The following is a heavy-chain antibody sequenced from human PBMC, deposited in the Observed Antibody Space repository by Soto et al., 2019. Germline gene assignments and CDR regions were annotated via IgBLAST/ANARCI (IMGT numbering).Heavy chain of an antibody. V-gene: IGHV1-69*01. D-gene: IGHD3-22*01. CDR1: GGTFSSYA. CDR3: ARSRVTYYNDRSAFDI. Sequence: QVQLVQSGAEVKKPGSSVKVSCKASGGTFSSYAISWVRQAPGQGLEWMGGIIPIFGTANYAQKFQGRVTITADESTSTAYMELISLRSEDTAVYYCARSRVTYYNDRSAFDIWGQGTMVTVSS. CDR2: IIPIFGTA. J-gene: IGHJ3*02.